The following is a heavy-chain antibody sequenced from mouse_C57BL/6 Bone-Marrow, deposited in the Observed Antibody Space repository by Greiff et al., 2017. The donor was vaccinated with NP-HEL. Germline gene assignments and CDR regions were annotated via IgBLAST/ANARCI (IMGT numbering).Heavy chain of an antibody. Sequence: QVQLQQPGAELVKPGASVKLSCKASGYTFTSYWMHWVKQRPGQGLEWIGMIHPNSGSTNYNEKFKSKATLTVDKSSSTAYMQLSSLTSEDSAVYYCARRRYYGSSYWYFDVWGTGTTVTVSS. V-gene: IGHV1-64*01. CDR2: IHPNSGST. J-gene: IGHJ1*03. D-gene: IGHD1-1*01. CDR3: ARRRYYGSSYWYFDV. CDR1: GYTFTSYW.